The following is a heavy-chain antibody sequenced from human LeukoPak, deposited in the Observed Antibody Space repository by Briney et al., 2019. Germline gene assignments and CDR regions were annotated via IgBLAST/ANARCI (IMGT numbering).Heavy chain of an antibody. CDR3: ARDPKPWAGFDY. J-gene: IGHJ4*02. CDR2: INPSGGST. CDR1: GYTFPRYY. Sequence: GASVKVSCKASGYTFPRYYMHWVRQAPGQGLEWMGIINPSGGSTSYAQKFQGRVTMTRDMSTSTVYMELSSLRSEDTAVYYCARDPKPWAGFDYWGQGTLVTVSS. V-gene: IGHV1-46*01. D-gene: IGHD7-27*01.